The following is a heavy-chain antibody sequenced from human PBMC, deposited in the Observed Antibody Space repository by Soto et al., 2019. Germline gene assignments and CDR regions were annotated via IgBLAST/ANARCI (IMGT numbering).Heavy chain of an antibody. CDR1: GFTFSSYG. J-gene: IGHJ6*02. D-gene: IGHD3-16*02. CDR3: AKHRHGMDV. Sequence: GSLRLACSASGFTFSSYGMHGVRQAPGKGLEWVAVISYDGSNKYYADSVKGRFTISRDNYKNTLYLQMNSLRAEDTAVYYCAKHRHGMDVWGQGTKVTVYS. CDR2: ISYDGSNK. V-gene: IGHV3-30*18.